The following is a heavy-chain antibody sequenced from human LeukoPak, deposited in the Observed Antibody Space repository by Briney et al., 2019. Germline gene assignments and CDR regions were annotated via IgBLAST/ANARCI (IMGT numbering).Heavy chain of an antibody. CDR3: ARAASSGWQDAFDI. Sequence: PGGSLRLSCAASGFTFSSYSMNWVRQAPGKGLEWVSSISSSSSYIYYADSVKGRFTISRDNAKNSLYLQMNSLRAEDTAVYYCARAASSGWQDAFDIWGQGTMVTVSS. D-gene: IGHD6-19*01. CDR2: ISSSSSYI. J-gene: IGHJ3*02. V-gene: IGHV3-21*01. CDR1: GFTFSSYS.